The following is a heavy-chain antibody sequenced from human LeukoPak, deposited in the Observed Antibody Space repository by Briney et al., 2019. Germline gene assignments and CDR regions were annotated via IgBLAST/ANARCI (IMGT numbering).Heavy chain of an antibody. CDR3: SRLLGYCSGGSCYSYY. J-gene: IGHJ4*02. D-gene: IGHD2-15*01. Sequence: SETLSLTCTVSGGSISSSSYYWGWIRQPPGKGLEWIGSIYYSGSTYYNPSLKSRVTISVDTSKTQYSLKLSSVTAADTAVYYCSRLLGYCSGGSCYSYYWGQGTLTTVSA. CDR2: IYYSGST. V-gene: IGHV4-39*01. CDR1: GGSISSSSYY.